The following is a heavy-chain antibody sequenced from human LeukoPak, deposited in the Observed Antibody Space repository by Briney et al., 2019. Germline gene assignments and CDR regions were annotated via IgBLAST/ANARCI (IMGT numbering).Heavy chain of an antibody. CDR1: GFTFSSYS. D-gene: IGHD2-21*02. Sequence: GGSLRLSCAASGFTFSSYSMNWVRQAPGKGLEWVSAISGSGGSTYYADSVKGRFTISRDNSKNTLYLQMNSLTVEDTAVCYCAKEGDWTHEYWGQGTLVTVSS. CDR3: AKEGDWTHEY. V-gene: IGHV3-23*01. J-gene: IGHJ4*02. CDR2: ISGSGGST.